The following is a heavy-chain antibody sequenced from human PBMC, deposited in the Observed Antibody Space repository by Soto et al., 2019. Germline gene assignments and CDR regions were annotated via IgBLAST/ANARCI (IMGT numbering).Heavy chain of an antibody. Sequence: SETLSLTCTVSGGSISSYYLSWIRQPPGKGLEWIGYIYYSGTTNYNPSLKSRVTISIDTSKNHFSLNLKSVTAADTAVYYCGRVNAYGDYFDYWGQGARVTVSS. CDR3: GRVNAYGDYFDY. CDR2: IYYSGTT. V-gene: IGHV4-59*01. D-gene: IGHD4-17*01. CDR1: GGSISSYY. J-gene: IGHJ4*02.